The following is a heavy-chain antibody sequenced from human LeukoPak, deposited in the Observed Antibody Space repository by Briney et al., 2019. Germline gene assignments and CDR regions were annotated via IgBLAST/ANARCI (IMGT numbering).Heavy chain of an antibody. Sequence: GRSLRLSCAASGFTFSSYGMHWVRQAPGKGLEWVEVISYDGSNKYYADSVKGRFTISRDNSKNTLYLQMNSLRAEDTAVYYCAKDLGGGMIVVVGIDYWGQGTLVTVSS. D-gene: IGHD3-22*01. CDR3: AKDLGGGMIVVVGIDY. CDR1: GFTFSSYG. V-gene: IGHV3-30*18. CDR2: ISYDGSNK. J-gene: IGHJ4*02.